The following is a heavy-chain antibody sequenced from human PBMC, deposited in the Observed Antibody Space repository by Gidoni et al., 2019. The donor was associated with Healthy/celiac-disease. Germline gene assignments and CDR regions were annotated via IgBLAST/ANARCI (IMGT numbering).Heavy chain of an antibody. J-gene: IGHJ4*02. CDR1: GFTFSCYY. D-gene: IGHD3-22*01. CDR3: ARDDTYYYDSSGYADY. CDR2: ISLSGSTI. Sequence: QVQLVESGGGLVKPGGSLRRSCAAPGFTFSCYYMRWFRQAPGTGLGSVSSISLSGSTIYSADSVNGRFTISRDNAKNSLYLQMNSLRAEATAVSYCARDDTYYYDSSGYADYWGQGTLVTVSS. V-gene: IGHV3-11*01.